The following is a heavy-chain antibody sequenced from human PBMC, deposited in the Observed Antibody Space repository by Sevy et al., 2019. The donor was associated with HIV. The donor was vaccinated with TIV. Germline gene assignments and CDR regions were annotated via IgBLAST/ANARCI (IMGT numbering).Heavy chain of an antibody. CDR1: GFTFSIYA. CDR2: ISITGGST. J-gene: IGHJ4*02. V-gene: IGHV3-23*01. D-gene: IGHD3-10*01. CDR3: AKDRGSGTYYTGDFDY. Sequence: GGSLRLSCAASGFTFSIYAMSWVRQAPGKGLEWVSVISITGGSTYYADSVKGRFTISRDNSKNTLDVQMNTLRAEDTVVYYCAKDRGSGTYYTGDFDYWGPGTLVTVSS.